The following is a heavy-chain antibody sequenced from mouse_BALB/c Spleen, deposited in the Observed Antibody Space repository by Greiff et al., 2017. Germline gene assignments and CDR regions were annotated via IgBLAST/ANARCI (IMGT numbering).Heavy chain of an antibody. CDR1: GYTFTSYT. J-gene: IGHJ4*01. CDR3: ARGEYLYAMDY. V-gene: IGHV1-4*02. Sequence: VKLQESAAELARPGASVKMSCKASGYTFTSYTMHWVKQRPGQGLEWIGYINPSSGYTEYNQKFKDKTTLTADKSSSTAYMQLSSLTSEDSAVYYCARGEYLYAMDYWGQGTSVTVSS. CDR2: INPSSGYT. D-gene: IGHD5-1*01.